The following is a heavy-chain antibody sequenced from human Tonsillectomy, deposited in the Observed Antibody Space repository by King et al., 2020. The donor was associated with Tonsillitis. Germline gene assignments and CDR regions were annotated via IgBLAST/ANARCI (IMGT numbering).Heavy chain of an antibody. J-gene: IGHJ6*02. CDR3: AKDRWFNYYDSTGYSAGRGGGPYYYYGMDV. CDR2: IRYDGSNK. V-gene: IGHV3-30*02. Sequence: VQLVESGGGVVQPGGSLRLSCAASGFTFSSYGMHWVRQAPGKGLEWVAFIRYDGSNKYYADSVKGRFTISRDNSKNTLYLQMNSLRAEDTAVYYCAKDRWFNYYDSTGYSAGRGGGPYYYYGMDVWGQGTTVTVSS. CDR1: GFTFSSYG. D-gene: IGHD3-22*01.